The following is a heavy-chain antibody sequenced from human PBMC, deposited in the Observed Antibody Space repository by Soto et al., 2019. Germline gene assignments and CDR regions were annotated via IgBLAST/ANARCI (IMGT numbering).Heavy chain of an antibody. CDR1: GGSFSGYY. J-gene: IGHJ4*02. V-gene: IGHV4-34*01. Sequence: SETLSLTCAVYGGSFSGYYWTWIRQPPGTGLEWIGEINHSGSTNYNPSLKSRVTISVDTSKNQFSLKLTSVTAADTAVYYCARDKITGLFDYWGQGTLVTLL. CDR3: ARDKITGLFDY. CDR2: INHSGST. D-gene: IGHD2-8*02.